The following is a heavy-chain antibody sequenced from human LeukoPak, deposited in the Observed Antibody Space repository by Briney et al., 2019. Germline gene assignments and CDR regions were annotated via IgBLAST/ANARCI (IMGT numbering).Heavy chain of an antibody. CDR1: GYTFTGYY. D-gene: IGHD3-22*01. Sequence: GASVKVSCKASGYTFTGYYMHWVRQAPGQGLEWMGWINPNSGGTNYAQKFQGRVTMTRDTSIRTAYMELSRLRSDDTAVYYCARDRRDMIVVVSWFDPWGQGTLVTVSS. CDR3: ARDRRDMIVVVSWFDP. J-gene: IGHJ5*02. V-gene: IGHV1-2*02. CDR2: INPNSGGT.